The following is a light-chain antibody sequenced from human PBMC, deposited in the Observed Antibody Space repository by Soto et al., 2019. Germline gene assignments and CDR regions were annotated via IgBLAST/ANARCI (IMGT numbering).Light chain of an antibody. CDR1: QSLSSNY. CDR3: QHYGRSAIFT. Sequence: EIVLTQSPGTLSLSPGERATLSCRASQSLSSNYLAWYQQKPGQAPRLLIYGASSRASGIPDRCSGSVSGTDFTLAISSLEPEDFAVYYCQHYGRSAIFTLGPGTTVDIK. CDR2: GAS. J-gene: IGKJ3*01. V-gene: IGKV3-20*01.